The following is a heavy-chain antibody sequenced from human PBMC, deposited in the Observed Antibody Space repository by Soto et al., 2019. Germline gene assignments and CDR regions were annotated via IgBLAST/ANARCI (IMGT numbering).Heavy chain of an antibody. CDR3: AKGGRQWLVTSDFNY. Sequence: PGGSLRLSCAASGFTFSDYAMHWVRQAPGKGLEWVAVVSHDGRITHYADSVKGLFTISRDSSKNTVSLEMTSLRAEDTAFYYCAKGGRQWLVTSDFNYWGQGALVTVSS. CDR2: VSHDGRIT. CDR1: GFTFSDYA. V-gene: IGHV3-30*18. J-gene: IGHJ4*02. D-gene: IGHD6-19*01.